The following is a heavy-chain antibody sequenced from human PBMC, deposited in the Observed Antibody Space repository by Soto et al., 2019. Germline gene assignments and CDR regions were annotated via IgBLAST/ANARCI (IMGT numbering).Heavy chain of an antibody. J-gene: IGHJ6*03. CDR2: IYYSGST. CDR3: ATNGVHKKSYYYYYYMDV. D-gene: IGHD2-8*01. Sequence: SETLSLTCTVSGVSISSYYWSWIRQPPGKGLEWIGYIYYSGSTNYNPSLKSRVTISVDTSKNQFSLKLSSVTAADTAVYYCATNGVHKKSYYYYYYMDVWGKGTTVTVSS. CDR1: GVSISSYY. V-gene: IGHV4-59*01.